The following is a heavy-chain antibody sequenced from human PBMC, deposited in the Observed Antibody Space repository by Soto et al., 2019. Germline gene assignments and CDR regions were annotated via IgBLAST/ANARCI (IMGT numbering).Heavy chain of an antibody. CDR1: GFTFSSYG. J-gene: IGHJ4*02. CDR2: IWYDGSNK. V-gene: IGHV3-33*01. Sequence: QVQLVESGGGVVQPGRSLRLSCAASGFTFSSYGMHWVRQAPGKGLEWVAVIWYDGSNKYYADSVKGRFTISRDNSKNTLYLQMNSRRAEDTAVYYCARGSRSGFDFDYWGQGTLVTVSS. D-gene: IGHD3-3*01. CDR3: ARGSRSGFDFDY.